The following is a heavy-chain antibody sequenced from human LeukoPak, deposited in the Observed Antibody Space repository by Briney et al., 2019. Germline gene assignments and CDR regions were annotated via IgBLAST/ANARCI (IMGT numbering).Heavy chain of an antibody. D-gene: IGHD4-17*01. Sequence: PGGSLRLSCAASGFSFSDYNMHWVRQAPGKGLEWMAVISYNGINEYYADSVKGRFTISRDNSKNTLYLQMNSLRAEDTAVYYCAKSLLRTVTSGVFDYWGQGTLVTVSS. V-gene: IGHV3-30*18. CDR3: AKSLLRTVTSGVFDY. CDR1: GFSFSDYN. CDR2: ISYNGINE. J-gene: IGHJ4*02.